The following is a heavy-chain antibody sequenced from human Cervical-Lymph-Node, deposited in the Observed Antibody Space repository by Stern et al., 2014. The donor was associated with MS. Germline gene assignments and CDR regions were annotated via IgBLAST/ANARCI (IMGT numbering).Heavy chain of an antibody. J-gene: IGHJ4*02. Sequence: EVQLVESGGGLVQPGGSLRLSCAASGLTFNRSPMLWVRQAPGKGLEFVAAISANGTSIYYADSVKVRFTISRDNSKNTLYLQMGSLRADDMALYYCTTEGVGALTWGQGTLVSVSS. CDR1: GLTFNRSP. V-gene: IGHV3-64*07. D-gene: IGHD1-26*01. CDR3: TTEGVGALT. CDR2: ISANGTSI.